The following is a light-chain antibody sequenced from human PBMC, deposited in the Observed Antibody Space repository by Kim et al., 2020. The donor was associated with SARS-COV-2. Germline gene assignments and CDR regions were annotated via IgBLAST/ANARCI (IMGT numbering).Light chain of an antibody. CDR1: RSDVGGYNY. CDR3: SSYTSSSNYV. J-gene: IGLJ1*01. Sequence: GQSITISCSGTRSDVGGYNYVSWYQQNPGKAPKLMIYDVSNRPSGVSNRFSGSKSGNTASLTISGLQAEDEADYYCSSYTSSSNYVFGTGTKVTVL. CDR2: DVS. V-gene: IGLV2-14*03.